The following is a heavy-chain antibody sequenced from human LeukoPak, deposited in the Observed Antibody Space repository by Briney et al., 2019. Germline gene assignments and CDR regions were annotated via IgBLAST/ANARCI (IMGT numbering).Heavy chain of an antibody. J-gene: IGHJ3*02. D-gene: IGHD3-22*01. CDR1: GGSISRSSYS. V-gene: IGHV4-61*02. CDR2: SDTSGCT. CDR3: ARDGLGEPYYYDSSSVAAFDI. Sequence: PSETLSLTCTVSGGSISRSSYSWAWLRQPAGRGLEWIGRSDTSGCTNYNPSLKCRVTMSVDTSKNQFSLKLSSVTAADTAVYYWARDGLGEPYYYDSSSVAAFDIWGQGTMVTVSS.